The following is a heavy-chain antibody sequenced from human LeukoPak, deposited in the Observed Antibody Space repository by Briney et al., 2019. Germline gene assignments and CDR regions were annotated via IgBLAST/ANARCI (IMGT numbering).Heavy chain of an antibody. Sequence: GGSLRLSCAASGFTFSSYGMHWVRQAPGKGLEWVAVIWYDGSNKYYADSVKGRSTISRDNSKNRLYLQMNSLRAEDTAVYYCARDPTAATPQYFDYWGQGTLVTVSS. CDR3: ARDPTAATPQYFDY. D-gene: IGHD1-14*01. CDR2: IWYDGSNK. J-gene: IGHJ4*02. V-gene: IGHV3-33*08. CDR1: GFTFSSYG.